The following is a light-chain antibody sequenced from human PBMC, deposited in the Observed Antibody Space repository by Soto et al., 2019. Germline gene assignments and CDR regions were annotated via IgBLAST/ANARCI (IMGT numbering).Light chain of an antibody. CDR1: QRISTY. V-gene: IGKV1-39*01. CDR3: QQSYSTPHI. J-gene: IGKJ2*01. Sequence: DIQMTQSPSSLSASVGDRVTITCRTSQRISTYLSWYQQKPGKAPKLLIYDASSLVSGVPSRFSGTGSGTDFTLTISSLQPEDFATYYCQQSYSTPHIFGQGTKLEIK. CDR2: DAS.